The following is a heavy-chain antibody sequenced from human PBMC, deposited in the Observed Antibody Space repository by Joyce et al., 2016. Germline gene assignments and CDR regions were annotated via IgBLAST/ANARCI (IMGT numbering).Heavy chain of an antibody. J-gene: IGHJ4*02. Sequence: EVQLVESGGGLVKPGESLRLSCTASGFIFSSYRMTWVRPVPGKGREWVSSISRDNTYIFHADSVKGRFTISRDNARNSLYLQMNSLRAEDTAVYYCARDVLTTVTKAYGYWGQGTLVAVSS. CDR3: ARDVLTTVTKAYGY. V-gene: IGHV3-21*01. D-gene: IGHD4-11*01. CDR1: GFIFSSYR. CDR2: ISRDNTYI.